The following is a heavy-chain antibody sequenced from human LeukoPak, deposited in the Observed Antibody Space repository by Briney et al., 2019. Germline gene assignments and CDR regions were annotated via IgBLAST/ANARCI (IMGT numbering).Heavy chain of an antibody. V-gene: IGHV1-69*10. CDR3: ANVPRQLWLPAGY. CDR1: RGTFSSYA. J-gene: IGHJ4*02. Sequence: ASVKVSCKASRGTFSSYAISWVRQAPGQGLEWMGRIITMFGIANYAQKFQGRVTITADKSKSTAYMELSSLRSENTAVYYFANVPRQLWLPAGYWGQGTLVTVSS. CDR2: IITMFGIA. D-gene: IGHD5-18*01.